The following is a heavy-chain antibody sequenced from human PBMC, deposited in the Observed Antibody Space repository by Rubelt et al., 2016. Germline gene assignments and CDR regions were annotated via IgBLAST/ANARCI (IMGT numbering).Heavy chain of an antibody. D-gene: IGHD2-15*01. Sequence: EVQLVQSGAEVKKPGESLKISCKGSGYSFISNWIGWVRQMPGKGLEWMGIIYPGEPDTRYSTSFQGQVNIAADKIISTAYLQWRNLQASDTAMYYCASEGGYWGQGTLVTVSS. CDR2: IYPGEPDT. CDR1: GYSFISNW. CDR3: ASEGGY. J-gene: IGHJ4*02. V-gene: IGHV5-51*01.